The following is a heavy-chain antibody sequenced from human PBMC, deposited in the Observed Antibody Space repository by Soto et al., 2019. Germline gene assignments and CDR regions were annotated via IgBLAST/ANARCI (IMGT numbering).Heavy chain of an antibody. CDR2: IYHSGST. Sequence: SETLSLTCAVSGGSISSSNWWSWVRQPPGKGLEWIGEIYHSGSTNYNPSLKSRVTISVDKSKNQFSLKLSSVTAADTAVYYCARIYCSGGSCYSGYFQHWGQGTLVTVS. D-gene: IGHD2-15*01. CDR1: GGSISSSNW. V-gene: IGHV4-4*02. CDR3: ARIYCSGGSCYSGYFQH. J-gene: IGHJ1*01.